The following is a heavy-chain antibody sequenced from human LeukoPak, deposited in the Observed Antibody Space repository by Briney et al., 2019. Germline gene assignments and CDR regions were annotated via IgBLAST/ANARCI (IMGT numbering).Heavy chain of an antibody. CDR1: GFTFSSYA. CDR3: AKPYGSGYSYFDS. Sequence: GGSLRLSRTASGFTFSSYAMNWVRQAPGKGLEWVSGIGAGGTFTYYADSVKGRFTISRDNSRNTLYLQMNSLRAEDTAVYYCAKPYGSGYSYFDSWGQGALVTVSS. D-gene: IGHD6-19*01. CDR2: IGAGGTFT. J-gene: IGHJ4*02. V-gene: IGHV3-23*01.